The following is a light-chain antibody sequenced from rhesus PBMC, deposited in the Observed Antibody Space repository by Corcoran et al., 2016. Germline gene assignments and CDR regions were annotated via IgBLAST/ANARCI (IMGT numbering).Light chain of an antibody. CDR2: KAS. CDR1: QSISSG. J-gene: IGKJ1*01. V-gene: IGKV1-22*01. Sequence: DIQMTQSPSSLSASVGDTVTITCRASQSISSGLDWYQQKTGKAPKLLIYKASRLQRGVPSGFSGSGSGTDFTLPISSLQPEDFATYYCLQYSSSPWTFGQGTKVEIK. CDR3: LQYSSSPWT.